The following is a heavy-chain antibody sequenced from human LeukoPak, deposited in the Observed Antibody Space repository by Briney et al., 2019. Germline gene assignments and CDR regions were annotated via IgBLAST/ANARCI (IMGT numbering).Heavy chain of an antibody. CDR2: IYYSGNT. J-gene: IGHJ5*02. CDR3: ARGAGYCGGDCYLDWFDP. CDR1: GGSIRSYY. D-gene: IGHD2-21*02. Sequence: SETLSLTCTVSGGSIRSYYWSWIRQPPGEGVGWIGYIYYSGNTNYNPSLKSRVTISVDTSKNQFSLKLSSVTAADTAVYYCARGAGYCGGDCYLDWFDPWGQGTLVTVSS. V-gene: IGHV4-59*01.